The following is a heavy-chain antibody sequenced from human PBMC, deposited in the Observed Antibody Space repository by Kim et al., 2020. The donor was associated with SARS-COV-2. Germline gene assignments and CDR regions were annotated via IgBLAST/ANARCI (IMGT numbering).Heavy chain of an antibody. Sequence: SVKVSCKASGGTFSSYTISWVRQAPGQGLEWMGRIIPILGIANYAQKFQGRVTITADKSTSTAYMELSSLRSEDTAVYYCARPEAEVYSSGWYGAGAFDIWGQGTMVTVSS. J-gene: IGHJ3*02. CDR2: IIPILGIA. V-gene: IGHV1-69*02. CDR3: ARPEAEVYSSGWYGAGAFDI. D-gene: IGHD6-19*01. CDR1: GGTFSSYT.